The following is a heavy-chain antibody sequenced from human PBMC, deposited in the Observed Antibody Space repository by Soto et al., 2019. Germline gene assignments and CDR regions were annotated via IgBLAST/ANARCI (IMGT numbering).Heavy chain of an antibody. D-gene: IGHD2-15*01. V-gene: IGHV3-23*01. CDR3: ARLMPGGTATGP. Sequence: LRLSCAAPGFTFSNYAMTWVRQAPRKGLEWVSAITGSGGSTYHADSVKGRFAISRDNSKNTLYLQMNSLRAEDTARYYCARLMPGGTATGPRGQGTLVTVSS. CDR1: GFTFSNYA. J-gene: IGHJ5*02. CDR2: ITGSGGST.